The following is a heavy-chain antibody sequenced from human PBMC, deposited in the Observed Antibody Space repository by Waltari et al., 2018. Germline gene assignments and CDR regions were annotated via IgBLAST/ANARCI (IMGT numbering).Heavy chain of an antibody. V-gene: IGHV3-48*04. CDR1: GFTFSSYS. CDR2: ISSSSSTI. D-gene: IGHD6-13*01. Sequence: EVQLVESGGGLVQPGGSLRLSCAASGFTFSSYSMNWVRQAHGKGLEWVSYISSSSSTIYYADSVKGRFTISRDNAKNSLYLQMNSLRAEDTAVYYCARGVQQLRLYYYYYMDVWGKGTTVTVSS. J-gene: IGHJ6*03. CDR3: ARGVQQLRLYYYYYMDV.